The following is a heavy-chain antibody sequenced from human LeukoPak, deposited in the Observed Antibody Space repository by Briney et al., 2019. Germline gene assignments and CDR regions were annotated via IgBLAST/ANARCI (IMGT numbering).Heavy chain of an antibody. CDR3: VRRNYVSGRIDP. J-gene: IGHJ5*02. V-gene: IGHV4-39*01. Sequence: PSETLSLTCTVSGGSISSSDYLWAWVRQPPGKGLERIGDFYYNGVTSYDPSLKSRVTISVDTSKNQFSLNLTSVTAADTAVYHCVRRNYVSGRIDPWGQGTLVTVSS. CDR1: GGSISSSDYL. CDR2: FYYNGVT. D-gene: IGHD3-16*01.